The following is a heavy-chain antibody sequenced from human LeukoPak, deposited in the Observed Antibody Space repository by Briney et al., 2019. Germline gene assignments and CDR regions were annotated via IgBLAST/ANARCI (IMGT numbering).Heavy chain of an antibody. CDR1: GGTFSSYA. J-gene: IGHJ6*03. CDR3: ARIPRGHSGYDGNSYMDV. V-gene: IGHV1-69*01. CDR2: IIPIFGTA. D-gene: IGHD5-12*01. Sequence: SVKVSCKASGGTFSSYAISWVRQAPGQGLEGMGGIIPIFGTANYAQKFQGRVTITADESTSTAYMELSSLRSEDTAVYYCARIPRGHSGYDGNSYMDVWGKGTTVTVSS.